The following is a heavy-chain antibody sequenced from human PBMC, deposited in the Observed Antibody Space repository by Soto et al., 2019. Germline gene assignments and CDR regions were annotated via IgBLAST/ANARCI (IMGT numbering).Heavy chain of an antibody. J-gene: IGHJ4*02. Sequence: SETLSLTCAVAGGSISRGGYSCSWIRQPPGKGLEWIGYIYHSGSTYYNPPLKSRVTISVDRSKNQFSLKLSSVTAADTAVYYCARTDTAMLDYWGQGTLVTVSS. CDR1: GGSISRGGYS. D-gene: IGHD5-18*01. V-gene: IGHV4-30-2*01. CDR2: IYHSGST. CDR3: ARTDTAMLDY.